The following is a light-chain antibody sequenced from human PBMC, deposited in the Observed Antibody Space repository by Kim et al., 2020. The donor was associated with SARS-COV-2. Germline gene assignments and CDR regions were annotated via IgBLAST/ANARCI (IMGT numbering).Light chain of an antibody. CDR1: QSISRY. CDR2: AAS. Sequence: IQMTQSPSSLSASIGDRVTITCRASQSISRYLNWYQQKPGKAPKFLIYAASSLQSGVPSRFSGSGSGTFFTLTISSLQPEDFATYYCQQAYSTPPYTFGQGTKLEIK. V-gene: IGKV1-39*01. J-gene: IGKJ2*01. CDR3: QQAYSTPPYT.